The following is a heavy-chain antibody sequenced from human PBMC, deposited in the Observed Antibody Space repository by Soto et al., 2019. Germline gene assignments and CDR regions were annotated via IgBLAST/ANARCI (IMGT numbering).Heavy chain of an antibody. CDR2: ISYDGSNK. CDR3: SRSGSYYNYGMDV. V-gene: IGHV3-30-3*01. Sequence: GGSLRLSCAASGFTFSSYAMHWVRQAPGKGLEWVAVISYDGSNKYYADSVKGRFTISRDNSKNTLYLQMNSLRAEDTAVYSCSRSGSYYNYGMDVWGQGTTVTVSS. D-gene: IGHD3-10*01. J-gene: IGHJ6*02. CDR1: GFTFSSYA.